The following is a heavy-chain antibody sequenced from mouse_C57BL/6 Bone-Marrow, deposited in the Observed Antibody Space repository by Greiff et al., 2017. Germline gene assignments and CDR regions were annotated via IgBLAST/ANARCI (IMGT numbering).Heavy chain of an antibody. CDR2: IAPSDSYT. J-gene: IGHJ2*01. V-gene: IGHV1-59*01. Sequence: QVQLQQPGAELVRPGTSVKLSCKASGYTFTSYWMHWVKQRPGQGLEWIGVIAPSDSYTNYNQKFKGKATLTVDTSSSTAYMQLSSLTSEDSAVFYCARRSDYWGQGTTLTVSS. CDR1: GYTFTSYW. CDR3: ARRSDY.